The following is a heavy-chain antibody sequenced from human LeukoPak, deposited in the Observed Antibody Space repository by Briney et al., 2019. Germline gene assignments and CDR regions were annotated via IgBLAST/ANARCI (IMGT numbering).Heavy chain of an antibody. CDR3: ARLMFFYCSGGSCYYAFDI. D-gene: IGHD2-15*01. J-gene: IGHJ3*02. V-gene: IGHV4-59*08. CDR1: SGSISSYY. CDR2: IYYSGST. Sequence: SETLSLTCTVSSGSISSYYWSWIRQPPGKGLEWIGYIYYSGSTNYNPSLKSRVTISVDTSKNQFSLKLSSVTAADTAVYYCARLMFFYCSGGSCYYAFDIWGQGTMVTVSS.